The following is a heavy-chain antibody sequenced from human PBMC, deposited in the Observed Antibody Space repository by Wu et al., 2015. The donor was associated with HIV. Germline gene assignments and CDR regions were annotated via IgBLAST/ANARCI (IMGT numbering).Heavy chain of an antibody. Sequence: QVQLVQSGAEVKKPGSSVKVSCKTSGYTFSSHGLTWVRQAPGQGLEWMGWITPYNGNTNYAQNFQGRVTFSADGSMSLVYMELTSLIFEDTAVYYCARTVISASGSPYYFDSWGQGTLVTVSS. CDR3: ARTVISASGSPYYFDS. CDR1: GYTFSSHG. D-gene: IGHD6-13*01. CDR2: ITPYNGNT. V-gene: IGHV1-18*01. J-gene: IGHJ4*02.